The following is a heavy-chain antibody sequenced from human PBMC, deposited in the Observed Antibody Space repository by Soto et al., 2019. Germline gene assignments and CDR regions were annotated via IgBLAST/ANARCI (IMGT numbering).Heavy chain of an antibody. CDR1: GYSFTSYG. CDR2: ISAYNGNT. J-gene: IGHJ4*02. Sequence: AVEVSCKASGYSFTSYGISWVRQAPGQGLEWMGWISAYNGNTNYAQKLQGRVTMTTDPSTSTAYMELRSLRSDDTAVYYCARGSDYGGNSWDYWGQGPLVTVS. CDR3: ARGSDYGGNSWDY. V-gene: IGHV1-18*01. D-gene: IGHD4-17*01.